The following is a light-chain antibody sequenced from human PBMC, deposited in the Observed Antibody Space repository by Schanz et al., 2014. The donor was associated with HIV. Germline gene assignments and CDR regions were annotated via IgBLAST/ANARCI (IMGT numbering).Light chain of an antibody. CDR3: AAWDDGLSGRV. V-gene: IGLV1-47*01. J-gene: IGLJ2*01. CDR1: SSNIQKNY. Sequence: QSVLTQPPSASGTPGQRVTISCSGSSSNIQKNYVYWYQQLAGTAPKLLIYEDNRRPSGVPDRFSGSKSGTSASLAISGLRSEDEADYYCAAWDDGLSGRVFGGGTKLTVL. CDR2: EDN.